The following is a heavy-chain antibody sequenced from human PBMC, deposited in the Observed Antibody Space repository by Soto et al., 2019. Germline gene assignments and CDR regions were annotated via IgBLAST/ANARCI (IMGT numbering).Heavy chain of an antibody. CDR2: ISAYNGNT. J-gene: IGHJ6*02. D-gene: IGHD6-13*01. Sequence: QVQLVQSGAEVKKPGASVKVSCKASGYTFTSYGISWVRQAPGQGLEWMGWISAYNGNTNYAQKLQGRVTMTTDTSPSTADMELRSLRADDTAVYYCARGGGRIAAAGKGDYYYYGMDVWGQGTTVTVSS. V-gene: IGHV1-18*01. CDR3: ARGGGRIAAAGKGDYYYYGMDV. CDR1: GYTFTSYG.